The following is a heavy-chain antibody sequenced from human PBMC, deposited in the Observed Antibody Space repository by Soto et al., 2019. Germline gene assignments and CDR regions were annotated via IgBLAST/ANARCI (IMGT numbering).Heavy chain of an antibody. Sequence: GGSLRLSCAVSGLTFSNYAMSWVRQSPGKGLKWVSAISGGGASTYYADSVQGRFTISRDNSNNTLFLQMNSLRAEDTAMYYCAKDATGSYYSSPFDIWGQGTMVTVSS. V-gene: IGHV3-23*01. CDR3: AKDATGSYYSSPFDI. CDR2: ISGGGAST. CDR1: GLTFSNYA. J-gene: IGHJ3*02. D-gene: IGHD3-10*01.